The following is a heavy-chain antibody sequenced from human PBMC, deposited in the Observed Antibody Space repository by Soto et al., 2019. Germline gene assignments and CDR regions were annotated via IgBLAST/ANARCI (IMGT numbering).Heavy chain of an antibody. Sequence: GGSLRLSCAASGFTFSSYSMNWVRQAPGKGLEWVSSISSGSSYIYYADSVKGRFTISRDNAKNSLYLQMNSLRAEDTAVYYCARDQGIASAGTGNDYWGQGTLVTVSS. V-gene: IGHV3-21*01. CDR1: GFTFSSYS. D-gene: IGHD6-13*01. CDR3: ARDQGIASAGTGNDY. J-gene: IGHJ4*02. CDR2: ISSGSSYI.